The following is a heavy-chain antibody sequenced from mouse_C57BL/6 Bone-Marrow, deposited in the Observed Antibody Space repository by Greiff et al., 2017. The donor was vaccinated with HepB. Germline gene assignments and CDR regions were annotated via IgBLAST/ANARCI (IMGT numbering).Heavy chain of an antibody. CDR3: TRLITTVVATRYFDV. Sequence: VKLQESGAELVRPGASVTLSCKASGYTFTDYEMHWVKQTPVHGLEWIGAIDPETGGTAYNQKFKGKAILTADKSSSTAYMELRSLTSEDSAVYYCTRLITTVVATRYFDVWGTGTTVTVSS. CDR1: GYTFTDYE. V-gene: IGHV1-15*01. J-gene: IGHJ1*03. CDR2: IDPETGGT. D-gene: IGHD1-1*01.